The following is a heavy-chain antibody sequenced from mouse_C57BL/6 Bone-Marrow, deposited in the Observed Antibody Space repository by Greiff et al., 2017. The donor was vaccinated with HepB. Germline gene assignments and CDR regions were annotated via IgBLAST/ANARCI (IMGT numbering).Heavy chain of an antibody. V-gene: IGHV5-6*01. J-gene: IGHJ2*01. Sequence: EVKLMESGGDLVRPGGSLKLSCAASGFTFSTSGMSWVRQTPDKRLEWVATINTGGTYTYYADSVRGRFTISKDSAKNTLFLLMSSLRSEDSGIYYCARDRFDNYYDYWGQGTTLTVSS. CDR1: GFTFSTSG. D-gene: IGHD2-14*01. CDR2: INTGGTYT. CDR3: ARDRFDNYYDY.